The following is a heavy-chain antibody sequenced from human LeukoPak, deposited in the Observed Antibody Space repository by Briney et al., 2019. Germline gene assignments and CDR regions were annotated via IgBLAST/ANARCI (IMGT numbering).Heavy chain of an antibody. J-gene: IGHJ4*02. CDR1: GGSISTDY. Sequence: SETLSLTCTVSGGSISTDYWSWIRQPPGKGLEWIGYIYYSGSTNYNPSLKSRVTISGDTSKNQFSLKLSSVTAADTAVYYCARVPIGLVLFYFDYWGQGTLVTVSS. V-gene: IGHV4-59*01. D-gene: IGHD6-19*01. CDR3: ARVPIGLVLFYFDY. CDR2: IYYSGST.